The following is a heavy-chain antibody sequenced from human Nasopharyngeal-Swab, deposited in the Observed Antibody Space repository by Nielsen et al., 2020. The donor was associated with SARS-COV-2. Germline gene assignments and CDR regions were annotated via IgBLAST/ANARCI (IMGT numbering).Heavy chain of an antibody. V-gene: IGHV4-38-2*02. CDR2: IYYSGST. CDR1: GYSISSGYY. D-gene: IGHD5-18*01. Sequence: SETLSLTCTVSGYSISSGYYCGWIRQPPGKGLEWIGSIYYSGSTYYNPSLKSRVTISVDTSKNQFSLNLRSVTAADTAVYYCARIVDTAMHFDYWGQGTLVTVSS. CDR3: ARIVDTAMHFDY. J-gene: IGHJ4*02.